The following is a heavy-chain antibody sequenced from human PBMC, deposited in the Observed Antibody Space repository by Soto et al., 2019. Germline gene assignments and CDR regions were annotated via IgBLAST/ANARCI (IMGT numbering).Heavy chain of an antibody. CDR3: ARGRNWNYFDY. J-gene: IGHJ4*02. D-gene: IGHD1-20*01. CDR2: IWYDGSNK. Sequence: SGGSLRLSCAASGFTFSSYGMHWVRQAPGKGLEWVAVIWYDGSNKYYADSVKGRFTISRDNSKNTLYLQMNSLRAEDTAVYYCARGRNWNYFDYWGQGTLVTVSS. V-gene: IGHV3-33*01. CDR1: GFTFSSYG.